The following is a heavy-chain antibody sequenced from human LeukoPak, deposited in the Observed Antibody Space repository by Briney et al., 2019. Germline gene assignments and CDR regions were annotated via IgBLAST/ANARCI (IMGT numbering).Heavy chain of an antibody. CDR3: ARKSLGYCSSTSCYALDY. Sequence: SETLSLTCAVYGGSFSGYYWSWIRQPPGKGLVWIGEINHSGSTNYNPSLKSRVTISVDTSKNQFSLKLSSVTAADTAVYYCARKSLGYCSSTSCYALDYWGQGTLVTVSS. CDR2: INHSGST. D-gene: IGHD2-2*01. J-gene: IGHJ4*02. CDR1: GGSFSGYY. V-gene: IGHV4-34*01.